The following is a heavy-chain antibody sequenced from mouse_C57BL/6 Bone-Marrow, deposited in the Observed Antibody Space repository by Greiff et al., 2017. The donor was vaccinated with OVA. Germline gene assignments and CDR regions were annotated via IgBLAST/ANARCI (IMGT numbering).Heavy chain of an antibody. CDR1: GYTFTDYN. Sequence: EVQLQQSGPELVKPGASVKIPCKASGYTFTDYNMDWVKQSHGKSLEWIGDINPNNGGTIYNQKFKGKATLTVDKSSSTAYMELRSLTSEDTAVYYCARWVYYYGSSYWYFDVWGTGTTVTVSS. D-gene: IGHD1-1*01. CDR3: ARWVYYYGSSYWYFDV. J-gene: IGHJ1*03. V-gene: IGHV1-18*01. CDR2: INPNNGGT.